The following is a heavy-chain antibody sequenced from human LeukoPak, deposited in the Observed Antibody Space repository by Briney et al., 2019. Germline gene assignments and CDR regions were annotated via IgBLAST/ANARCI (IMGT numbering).Heavy chain of an antibody. CDR2: ISGSGGST. D-gene: IGHD2-2*02. Sequence: PGGSLRLSCAASGFTFSSYAMRWVRQAPGKGLEGVSAISGSGGSTYYADSVKGRFTISRDNSKNTLYLQMNSLRAEDTAVYYCAKDFMGYCSSTSCYSWVFDCWGQGTLVTVSA. J-gene: IGHJ4*02. CDR1: GFTFSSYA. V-gene: IGHV3-23*01. CDR3: AKDFMGYCSSTSCYSWVFDC.